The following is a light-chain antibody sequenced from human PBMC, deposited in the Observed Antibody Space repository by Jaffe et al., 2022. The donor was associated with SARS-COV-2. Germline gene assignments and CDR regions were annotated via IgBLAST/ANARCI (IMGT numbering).Light chain of an antibody. Sequence: QSVLTQPPSASGTPGQRVTISCSGSSSNIGTNTVNWYQHLPGTAPKLLIYSNNQRPSGVPDRFSGSKSGTSASLAISGLQSEDEADYYCAAWDDSLIGVVFGGGTKVTVL. CDR2: SNN. V-gene: IGLV1-44*01. CDR3: AAWDDSLIGVV. J-gene: IGLJ2*01. CDR1: SSNIGTNT.